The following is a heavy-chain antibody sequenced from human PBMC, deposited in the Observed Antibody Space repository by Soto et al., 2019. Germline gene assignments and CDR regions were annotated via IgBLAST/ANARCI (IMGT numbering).Heavy chain of an antibody. J-gene: IGHJ4*02. D-gene: IGHD3-10*01. V-gene: IGHV3-21*01. CDR1: GFTFSSYS. Sequence: EVRLVESGGGLVKPGGSLRLSCAASGFTFSSYSINWVRQAPGKGLEWVSIISSSSTYIYYTDSVKGRFTISRDNAKNSLYLQTDSLRVEDTAVYYCARAVATMPRGAPGDWAQGTLVTVSS. CDR2: ISSSSTYI. CDR3: ARAVATMPRGAPGD.